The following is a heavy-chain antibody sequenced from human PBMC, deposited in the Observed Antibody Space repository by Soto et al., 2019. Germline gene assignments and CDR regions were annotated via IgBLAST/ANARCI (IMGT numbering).Heavy chain of an antibody. Sequence: QVQLQESGPGLVKPSQTLSLTCTVSGGSISSGGYYWSWIRQHPGKVLEWIGYIPYSGITYYNPSLKIRVTIPVDTSKNPFSLKLSSVTAADTAVYYCARSYGVRGRLPGPIVNFDYWVQGTLVTVSS. V-gene: IGHV4-31*03. CDR1: GGSISSGGYY. J-gene: IGHJ4*02. D-gene: IGHD4-17*01. CDR2: IPYSGIT. CDR3: ARSYGVRGRLPGPIVNFDY.